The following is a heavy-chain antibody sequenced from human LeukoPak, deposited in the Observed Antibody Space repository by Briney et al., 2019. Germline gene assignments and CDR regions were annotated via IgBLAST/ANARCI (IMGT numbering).Heavy chain of an antibody. CDR2: IYSDGTI. Sequence: SETLSLTCTVSGGSLSRYYWSWIRQPAGKGLEWIGRIYSDGTITYSPSLQSRLTMSIDTSKNQFSLKLSFVTAADTAVYYCARDSGTTGEVKFDPWGQGTLVTVSS. CDR1: GGSLSRYY. CDR3: ARDSGTTGEVKFDP. V-gene: IGHV4-4*07. D-gene: IGHD4-17*01. J-gene: IGHJ5*02.